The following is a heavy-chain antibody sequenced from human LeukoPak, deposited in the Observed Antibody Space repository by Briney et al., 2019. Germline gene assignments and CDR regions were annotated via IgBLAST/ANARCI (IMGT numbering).Heavy chain of an antibody. J-gene: IGHJ4*02. CDR1: GGTFSSYA. Sequence: ASVKVSCKASGGTFSSYAISWVRQAPGQGLEWMGRIIPIFGTANYAQKFQGRVTITTNESTSTAYMELSSLRSEDTAVYYCARRSGNFQADYNFDYWGQGTLVTVFS. V-gene: IGHV1-69*05. CDR2: IIPIFGTA. CDR3: ARRSGNFQADYNFDY. D-gene: IGHD1-26*01.